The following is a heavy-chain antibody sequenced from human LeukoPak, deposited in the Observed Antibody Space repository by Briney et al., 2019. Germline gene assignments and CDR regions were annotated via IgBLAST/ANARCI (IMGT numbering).Heavy chain of an antibody. CDR1: GFTFSSYW. V-gene: IGHV3-74*01. J-gene: IGHJ6*03. CDR3: ARARYGDYYYYMDV. CDR2: INTGGSST. Sequence: PGGSLRLSCAASGFTFSSYWMHWVRQAPGKGLVWVSRINTGGSSTNYADSVKGRFTISRDNAKSSLYLQMNSLRAEDTAVYYCARARYGDYYYYMDVWGIGTTVTVSS. D-gene: IGHD3-10*01.